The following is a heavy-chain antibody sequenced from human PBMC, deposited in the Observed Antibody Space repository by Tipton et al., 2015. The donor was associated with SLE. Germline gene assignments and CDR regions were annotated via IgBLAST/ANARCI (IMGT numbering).Heavy chain of an antibody. CDR1: RYSISSGYF. CDR2: MSHSGDT. Sequence: TLSLTCTVSRYSISSGYFWGWIRQPPGKGLEWIGTMSHSGDTYYNPSLESRVTMSVDTSKNHFSLKLSSVTAADTAVYYCATMGRQSPLDYWGQGTLVTVSS. CDR3: ATMGRQSPLDY. V-gene: IGHV4-38-2*02. J-gene: IGHJ4*02. D-gene: IGHD1-26*01.